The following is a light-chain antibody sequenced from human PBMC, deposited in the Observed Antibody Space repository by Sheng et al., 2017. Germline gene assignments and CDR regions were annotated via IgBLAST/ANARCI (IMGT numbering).Light chain of an antibody. CDR2: GAH. CDR1: ESVPSN. J-gene: IGKJ5*01. CDR3: QWYNNWPPSIA. V-gene: IGKV3-15*01. Sequence: EIVMTQSPGTLSVSPGEGATISCRASESVPSNLAWYQQKPGQAPRVLVYGAHTRATGIPARFSGSGSGTEFTLTIDSLQSEDVAVYYCQWYNNWPPSIAFGQGTRLELK.